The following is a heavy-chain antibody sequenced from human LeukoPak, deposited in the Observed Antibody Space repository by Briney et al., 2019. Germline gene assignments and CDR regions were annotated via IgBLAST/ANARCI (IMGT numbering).Heavy chain of an antibody. J-gene: IGHJ4*02. CDR2: ISYDGSNK. CDR1: GFTFSSYA. Sequence: GRSLRLSCAASGFTFSSYAMHWVRQAPGKGLEWVAVISYDGSNKYYADSVKGRFTISRDNPKNTLYLQMNSLRAEDTAVYYCARALDSGWFGSGVYWGQGTLVTVPS. D-gene: IGHD6-19*01. V-gene: IGHV3-30-3*01. CDR3: ARALDSGWFGSGVY.